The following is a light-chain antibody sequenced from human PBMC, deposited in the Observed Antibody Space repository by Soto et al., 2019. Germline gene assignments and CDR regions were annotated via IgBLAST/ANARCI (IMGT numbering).Light chain of an antibody. CDR1: QSVSSSY. CDR2: DAS. Sequence: EIMLTQSPATLSLSPGERATLSCRASQSVSSSYLGWYQQKPGQAPRLLIYDASYGATGIPAMFSGSGSGTDFILTISSLEPEDLAIYYCQQRSNWITFGQGTRLEIK. CDR3: QQRSNWIT. V-gene: IGKV3D-20*02. J-gene: IGKJ5*01.